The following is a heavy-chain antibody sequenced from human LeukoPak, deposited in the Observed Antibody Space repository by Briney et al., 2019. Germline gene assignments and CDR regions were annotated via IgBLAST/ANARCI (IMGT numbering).Heavy chain of an antibody. Sequence: GGSLRLSCGASGFTFSNYGMLWVRQAPGKGLEWVAFIRYDGNNKLYADSMKGRFTISRDNSKNTLYLHINSLRAEDTAVYYCAREGGSYFRWFDPWGQGTLVTVSS. CDR1: GFTFSNYG. CDR3: AREGGSYFRWFDP. CDR2: IRYDGNNK. V-gene: IGHV3-30*02. D-gene: IGHD1-26*01. J-gene: IGHJ5*02.